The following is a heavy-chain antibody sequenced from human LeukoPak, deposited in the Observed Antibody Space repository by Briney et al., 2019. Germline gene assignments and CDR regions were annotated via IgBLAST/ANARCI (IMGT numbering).Heavy chain of an antibody. D-gene: IGHD6-6*01. CDR3: AKGSSSSRPYYFDY. CDR2: ITGSGTDT. Sequence: TGGSLRLSCAASGFTFYNYAMSWVRQAPGKGLEWXXAITGSGTDTFHADPVKGRFTISRDNSESTLYLQMNSLRAEDTATYYCAKGSSSSRPYYFDYWGQGTLVTVSS. CDR1: GFTFYNYA. J-gene: IGHJ4*02. V-gene: IGHV3-23*01.